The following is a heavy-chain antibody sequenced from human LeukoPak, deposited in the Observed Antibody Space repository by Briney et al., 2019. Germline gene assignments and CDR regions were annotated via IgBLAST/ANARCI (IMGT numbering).Heavy chain of an antibody. CDR2: IYTSGST. D-gene: IGHD5-12*01. CDR3: ARDRYSGYAWFDP. CDR1: GVSINNYY. Sequence: PSETLSLTCTVSGVSINNYYWSWIRQPAGKGLEWIGRIYTSGSTNYNPSLKSRVTMSVDTSKNQFSLRLSSVTAADTAVYYCARDRYSGYAWFDPWGQGTLVTVSS. V-gene: IGHV4-4*07. J-gene: IGHJ5*02.